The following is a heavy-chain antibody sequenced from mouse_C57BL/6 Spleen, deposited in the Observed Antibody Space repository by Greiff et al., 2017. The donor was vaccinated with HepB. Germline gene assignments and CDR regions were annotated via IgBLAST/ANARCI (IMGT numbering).Heavy chain of an antibody. CDR2: ISDGGSYT. J-gene: IGHJ2*01. V-gene: IGHV5-4*01. Sequence: EVKLMESGGGLVKPGGSLKLSCAASGFTFSSYAMSWVRQTPEKRLEWVATISDGGSYTYYPDNVKGRFTISRDNAKNNLYLQMSHLKSEDTAMYYCAREAGSSYCYFDYWGQGTTLTVSS. CDR3: AREAGSSYCYFDY. D-gene: IGHD1-1*01. CDR1: GFTFSSYA.